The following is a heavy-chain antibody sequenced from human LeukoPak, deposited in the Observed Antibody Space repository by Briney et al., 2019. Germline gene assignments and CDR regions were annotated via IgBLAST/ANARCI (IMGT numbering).Heavy chain of an antibody. J-gene: IGHJ4*02. CDR3: ARGRGVAGTL. Sequence: PSETLSLTCTVSGGSVSSGSYYWCWIRQPPGTGLEWIGYIYYSGSTNYNPSLKSRVTISVDTSKNQFSLKLSSVTAADTAVYYCARGRGVAGTLWGQGTLVTVSS. CDR2: IYYSGST. CDR1: GGSVSSGSYY. V-gene: IGHV4-61*01. D-gene: IGHD3-10*01.